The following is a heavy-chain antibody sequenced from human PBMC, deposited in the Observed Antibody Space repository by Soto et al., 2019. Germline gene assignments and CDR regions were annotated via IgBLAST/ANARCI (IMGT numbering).Heavy chain of an antibody. D-gene: IGHD6-25*01. CDR3: AKEPFPRSRIAAAGELYLDY. CDR1: RVIFSSYG. Sequence: HPWWSLRLSCAASRVIFSSYGMSVVRQNTGKGQEWVPAISGSGGSTCYAASVKGRFTISRDKSKNKVYLQMTSLRAEDTAGHYGAKEPFPRSRIAAAGELYLDYWAEGTLVTV. V-gene: IGHV3-23*01. J-gene: IGHJ4*02. CDR2: ISGSGGST.